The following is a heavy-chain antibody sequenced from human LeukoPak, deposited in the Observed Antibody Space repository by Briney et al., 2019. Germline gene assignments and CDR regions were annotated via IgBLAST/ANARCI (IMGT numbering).Heavy chain of an antibody. CDR3: ASGGNTAAGTRSGIGDY. CDR1: GGSFSGYY. Sequence: SETLSLTCAVYGGSFSGYYWSWIRQPPGKGLEWIGEINHSGSTNYNPSLKSRVTISVDTSKNQFSLKLSSVTAADAAVYYCASGGNTAAGTRSGIGDYWGQGTLVTVSS. D-gene: IGHD6-13*01. V-gene: IGHV4-34*01. J-gene: IGHJ4*02. CDR2: INHSGST.